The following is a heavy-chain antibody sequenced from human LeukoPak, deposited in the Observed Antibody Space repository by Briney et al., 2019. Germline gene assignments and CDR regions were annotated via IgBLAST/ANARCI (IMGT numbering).Heavy chain of an antibody. CDR3: ARDRRIAAAGDYGMDV. D-gene: IGHD6-13*01. J-gene: IGHJ6*02. CDR1: GGSIRSGGYS. CDR2: IYYSGST. Sequence: PSQTPSLTCAVSGGSIRSGGYSWSWIRQPPGKGLEWIGYIYYSGSTYYNPSLKSRVTISVDRSKNQLSLKLRFVTAADTAVYYCARDRRIAAAGDYGMDVWGQGTTVTVSS. V-gene: IGHV4-30-2*01.